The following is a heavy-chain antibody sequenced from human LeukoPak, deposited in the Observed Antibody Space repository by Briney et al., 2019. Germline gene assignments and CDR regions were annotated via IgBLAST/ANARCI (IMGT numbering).Heavy chain of an antibody. D-gene: IGHD3-22*01. V-gene: IGHV3-21*01. CDR1: GFTFSSYS. J-gene: IGHJ4*02. CDR2: ISSSSSYI. Sequence: GGSLRLSCAASGFTFSSYSMNWVRQAPGKGLEWVSSISSSSSYIYYADSVKGRFTISRDNAKNSLYLQMNSLRAEDTAVYYCARAPSPTYYYDSSGYNPDYWGQGTLVTVSS. CDR3: ARAPSPTYYYDSSGYNPDY.